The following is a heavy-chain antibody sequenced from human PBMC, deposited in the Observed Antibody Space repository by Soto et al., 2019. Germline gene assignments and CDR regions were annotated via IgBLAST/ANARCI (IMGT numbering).Heavy chain of an antibody. CDR1: GFTLSFYG. CDR3: APSPPLAVPLSPPSYYFDP. D-gene: IGHD3-16*01. J-gene: IGHJ5*02. CDR2: ISDSGGKT. V-gene: IGHV3-23*01. Sequence: PGGSLRLSCATSGFTLSFYGMHWVRQAPGKGLEWVSSISDSGGKTDSADSVKGRFTISRDNSKNMLFLQMNSLRVEDTARYYYAPSPPLAVPLSPPSYYFDPWGKATLVTVSS.